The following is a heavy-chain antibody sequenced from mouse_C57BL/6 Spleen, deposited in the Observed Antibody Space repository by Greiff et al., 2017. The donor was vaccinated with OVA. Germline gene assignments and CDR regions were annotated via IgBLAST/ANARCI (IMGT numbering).Heavy chain of an antibody. V-gene: IGHV1-15*01. Sequence: VKLMESGAELVRPGASVTLSCKASGYTFTDYEMHWVKQTPVHGLEWIGAIDPETGGTAYNQKFKGKAILTADKSSSTAYMELRSLTSEDSAVYYCTRRGRQLRRGWFAYWGQGTLVTVSA. D-gene: IGHD3-2*02. CDR2: IDPETGGT. CDR1: GYTFTDYE. J-gene: IGHJ3*01. CDR3: TRRGRQLRRGWFAY.